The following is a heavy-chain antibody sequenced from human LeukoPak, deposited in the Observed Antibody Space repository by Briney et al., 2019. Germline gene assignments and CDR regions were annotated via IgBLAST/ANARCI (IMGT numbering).Heavy chain of an antibody. CDR1: GGSISTYY. J-gene: IGHJ4*01. CDR3: ARAYSTTFPFDF. CDR2: IDHIGST. V-gene: IGHV4-59*01. D-gene: IGHD6-13*01. Sequence: SETLSLTCTVSGGSISTYYWTWIRQSPGKGLEWIGYIDHIGSTNYNPSLESRVTMSVDPSKKQFSLRLTSLTEADTAVYYCARAYSTTFPFDFWGPGTLVTVSS.